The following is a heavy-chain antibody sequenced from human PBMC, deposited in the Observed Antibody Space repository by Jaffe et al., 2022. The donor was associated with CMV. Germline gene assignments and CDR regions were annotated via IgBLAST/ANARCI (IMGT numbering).Heavy chain of an antibody. CDR2: IKSKTDGGTT. V-gene: IGHV3-15*01. Sequence: EVQLVESGGGLVKPGGSLRLSCAASGFTFSNAWMSWVRQAPGKGLEWVGRIKSKTDGGTTDYAAPVKGRFTISRDDSKNTLYLQMNSLKTEDTAVYYCTTGRDNWNYVFDYWGQGTLVTVSS. J-gene: IGHJ4*02. CDR3: TTGRDNWNYVFDY. D-gene: IGHD1-7*01. CDR1: GFTFSNAW.